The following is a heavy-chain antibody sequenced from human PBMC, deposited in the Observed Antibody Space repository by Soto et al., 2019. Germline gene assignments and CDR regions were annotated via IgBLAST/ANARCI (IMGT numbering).Heavy chain of an antibody. CDR3: GIFCCGYCYYHDRMDF. Sequence: SETLSLTCAVYGGSLSGYYWSWIRQPPGKGLEWIGEINHSGSTNYNPSLKSRVTISVDTSKNQFSLKLSYLTAADTAVYYCGIFCCGYCYYHDRMDFWGQGTTVTVSS. CDR2: INHSGST. D-gene: IGHD3-9*01. J-gene: IGHJ6*02. V-gene: IGHV4-34*01. CDR1: GGSLSGYY.